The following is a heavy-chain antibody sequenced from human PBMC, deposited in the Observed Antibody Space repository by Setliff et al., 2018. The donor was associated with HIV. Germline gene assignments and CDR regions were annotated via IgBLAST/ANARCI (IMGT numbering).Heavy chain of an antibody. Sequence: KPGGSLRLSCAASGLTFGNFGMGWVRQAPGKGPEWVSSISSSSYYIYYADSVKGRFTISRDNAKNSLYLQMTSLRAEDTAVYYCARDQNYYDSSYYYYFDSWGQGTLVTVSS. V-gene: IGHV3-21*01. CDR2: ISSSSYYI. CDR3: ARDQNYYDSSYYYYFDS. CDR1: GLTFGNFG. D-gene: IGHD3-22*01. J-gene: IGHJ4*02.